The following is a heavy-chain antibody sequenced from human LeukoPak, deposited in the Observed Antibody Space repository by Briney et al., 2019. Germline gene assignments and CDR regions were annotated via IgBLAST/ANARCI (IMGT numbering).Heavy chain of an antibody. Sequence: ASVKVSCKASGYTFTSYDINWVRQATGQGLEWMGWMNPNSGNTGYAQKFQGRVTITRNTSISTAYMELSSLRSEDTAVYYCARGKNYDSSGYYFLRLESAFDYWGQGTLVTVSS. CDR3: ARGKNYDSSGYYFLRLESAFDY. CDR1: GYTFTSYD. V-gene: IGHV1-8*03. CDR2: MNPNSGNT. J-gene: IGHJ4*02. D-gene: IGHD3-22*01.